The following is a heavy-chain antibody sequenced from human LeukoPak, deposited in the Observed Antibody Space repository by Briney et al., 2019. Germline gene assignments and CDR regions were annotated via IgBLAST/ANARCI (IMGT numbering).Heavy chain of an antibody. Sequence: GGSLRLSCAASGFTFSSYWMSWVRQAPGKGLEWVASIKQDGSENHYVDSVKGRFTISRDNAKNSLYLQMNSLRAEDTAVYYCARDCSSTSCYRGGFDPWGQGTLVTVSS. CDR3: ARDCSSTSCYRGGFDP. CDR2: IKQDGSEN. CDR1: GFTFSSYW. D-gene: IGHD2-2*02. J-gene: IGHJ5*02. V-gene: IGHV3-7*01.